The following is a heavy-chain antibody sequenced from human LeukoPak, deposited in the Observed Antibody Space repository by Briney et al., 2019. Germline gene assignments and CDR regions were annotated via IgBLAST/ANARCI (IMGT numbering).Heavy chain of an antibody. J-gene: IGHJ5*02. CDR2: IYSSGST. Sequence: SETLSLTCTVSGGSISSGSYYWNWIRQPAGKGLEWIGRIYSSGSTNYNPSLKSRVTISVDTSKNQFSLKLSSVTAADTAVYYCARGPLLLWFGELNFDPWGQGTLVTVSS. V-gene: IGHV4-61*02. CDR3: ARGPLLLWFGELNFDP. D-gene: IGHD3-10*01. CDR1: GGSISSGSYY.